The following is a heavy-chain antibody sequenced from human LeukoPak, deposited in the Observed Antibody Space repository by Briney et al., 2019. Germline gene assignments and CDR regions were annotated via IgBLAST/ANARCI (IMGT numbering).Heavy chain of an antibody. V-gene: IGHV4-59*01. CDR3: ARSPSYSSSWYTNWFDP. J-gene: IGHJ5*02. D-gene: IGHD6-13*01. CDR2: IYYSGIT. Sequence: SETLSLTCTVSGGSISTYFWTWIRQPPGKGLEWIGYIYYSGITNYNPSLKSRFTISLDTSKNQFSLKVNSVTAADTAVYYCARSPSYSSSWYTNWFDPWGQGTLVTVSS. CDR1: GGSISTYF.